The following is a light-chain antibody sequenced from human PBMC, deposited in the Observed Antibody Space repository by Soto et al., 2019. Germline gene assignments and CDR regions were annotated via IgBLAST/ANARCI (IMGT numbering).Light chain of an antibody. CDR3: QQRSNWPVT. J-gene: IGKJ1*01. Sequence: EIVLTQSPATLSLSPGEGATLPCRASQSVSSYLAWYQQKPGQAPRLLIYDASNRATGIPARFSGSGSGTDFTLTISSLEPEDIAVYYSQQRSNWPVTFGLGTKV. CDR2: DAS. V-gene: IGKV3-11*01. CDR1: QSVSSY.